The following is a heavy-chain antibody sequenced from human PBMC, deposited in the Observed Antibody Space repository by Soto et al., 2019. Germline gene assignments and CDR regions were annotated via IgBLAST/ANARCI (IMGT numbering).Heavy chain of an antibody. CDR3: AKDEYYYSRSGYYIFDS. Sequence: QAQLVESGGGVVQPGESLRLSCEVSGFTFSAYGMHWVRQAPGKGLEWVAAISHDGTNKNYGDSVKGRVTISRDNSKKTLFLQMNCVRPVDTAIYYCAKDEYYYSRSGYYIFDSWGQGTLVTVSS. CDR1: GFTFSAYG. CDR2: ISHDGTNK. J-gene: IGHJ4*02. V-gene: IGHV3-30*18. D-gene: IGHD3-22*01.